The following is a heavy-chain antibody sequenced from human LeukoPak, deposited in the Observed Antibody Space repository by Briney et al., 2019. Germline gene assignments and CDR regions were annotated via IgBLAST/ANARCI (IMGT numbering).Heavy chain of an antibody. J-gene: IGHJ4*02. CDR1: GYTFISYG. D-gene: IGHD3-10*01. CDR3: ARDVGLLWFGEQRYFDY. CDR2: ISAYNGNT. V-gene: IGHV1-18*01. Sequence: ASVKVSCKASGYTFISYGISWVRQAPGQGLEWMGWISAYNGNTNYAQKLQGRVTMTTDTSTSTAYMELRSLRSDDTAVYYCARDVGLLWFGEQRYFDYWGQGTLVTVSS.